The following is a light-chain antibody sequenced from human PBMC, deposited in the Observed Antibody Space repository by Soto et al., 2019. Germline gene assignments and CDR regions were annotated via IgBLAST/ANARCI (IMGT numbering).Light chain of an antibody. Sequence: DIQMTQSPSSVSASVGDRVTITCRASQDITNWLAWYQQKPGNAPKVLIYAASSLESGVPSRFSGSGSGTEYTLTISSLQPEDFATYQCQQAKTFPLTFGGGTKVENK. CDR2: AAS. CDR3: QQAKTFPLT. V-gene: IGKV1D-12*01. J-gene: IGKJ4*01. CDR1: QDITNW.